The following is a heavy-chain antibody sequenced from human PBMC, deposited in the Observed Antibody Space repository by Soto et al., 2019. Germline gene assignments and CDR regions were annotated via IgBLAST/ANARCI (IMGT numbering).Heavy chain of an antibody. CDR2: ISYSGST. D-gene: IGHD6-19*01. CDR3: ARHKPNSSGWYYYGMDV. Sequence: SETLSLTCTVSGGSISSDSYYWGWIRQSPEKGLEWIASISYSGSTYYNPTLKSRLIISVDTSKSQFSLKLSSVTAADTAVYYCARHKPNSSGWYYYGMDVWGQGTTVTVSS. V-gene: IGHV4-39*01. CDR1: GGSISSDSYY. J-gene: IGHJ6*02.